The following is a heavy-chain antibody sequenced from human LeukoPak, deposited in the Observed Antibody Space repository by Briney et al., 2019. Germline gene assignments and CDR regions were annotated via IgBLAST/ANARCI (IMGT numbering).Heavy chain of an antibody. J-gene: IGHJ6*02. Sequence: ASVKVSCKASGGTFSSYAICWVRQAPGQGLEWMGGIIPIFGTANYAQKFQGRVTITADESTSTAYMELSSLRSEDTAVYYCAREGTGTTFPYYYYGMDVWGQGTTVTVSS. CDR3: AREGTGTTFPYYYYGMDV. D-gene: IGHD1-7*01. CDR2: IIPIFGTA. CDR1: GGTFSSYA. V-gene: IGHV1-69*13.